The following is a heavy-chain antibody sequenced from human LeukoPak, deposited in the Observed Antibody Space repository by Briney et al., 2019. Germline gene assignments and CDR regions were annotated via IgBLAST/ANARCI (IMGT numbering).Heavy chain of an antibody. Sequence: GGSLRLSCAASGFTFSSYAMSWVRQAPGKGLEWVANIKQDGSEKYYVDSVKGRFTISRDNAKNSLYLQMNSLRAEDTAVYYCARGSPYGDYADYWGQGTLVTVSS. CDR1: GFTFSSYA. CDR2: IKQDGSEK. J-gene: IGHJ4*02. D-gene: IGHD4-17*01. V-gene: IGHV3-7*01. CDR3: ARGSPYGDYADY.